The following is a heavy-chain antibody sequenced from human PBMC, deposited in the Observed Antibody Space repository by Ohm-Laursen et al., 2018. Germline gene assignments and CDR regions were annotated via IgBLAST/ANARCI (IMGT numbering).Heavy chain of an antibody. J-gene: IGHJ4*01. CDR2: IYYSGST. CDR1: GGSISSYY. CDR3: ARDSHYGSGSDY. Sequence: SETLSLTCTVSGGSISSYYWSWIRQPPGKGLEWIGYIYYSGSTNYNPSLKSRVTISVDTSKNQFSLKLSSVTAADTAVYYCARDSHYGSGSDYWGQGTLATVSS. D-gene: IGHD3-10*01. V-gene: IGHV4-59*13.